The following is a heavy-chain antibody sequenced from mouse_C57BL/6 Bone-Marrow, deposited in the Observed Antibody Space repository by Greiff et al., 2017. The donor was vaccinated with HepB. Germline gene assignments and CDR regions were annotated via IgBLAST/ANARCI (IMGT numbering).Heavy chain of an antibody. Sequence: QVQLQQPGAELVKPGASVKLSCKASGYTFTSYWMHWVKQRPGQGLEWIGMIHPNSGSTNYNEKFKSKATLTVDKSSSTAYMQLSSLTSEDSAVYYCARWGRYYAMDYWGQGTSVTVSS. CDR1: GYTFTSYW. V-gene: IGHV1-64*01. D-gene: IGHD6-1*01. J-gene: IGHJ4*01. CDR2: IHPNSGST. CDR3: ARWGRYYAMDY.